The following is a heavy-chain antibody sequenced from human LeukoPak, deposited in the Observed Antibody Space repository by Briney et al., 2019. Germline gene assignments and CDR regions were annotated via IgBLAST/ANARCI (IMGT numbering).Heavy chain of an antibody. D-gene: IGHD3-3*01. J-gene: IGHJ4*02. CDR1: GFTFSNYD. Sequence: PGGSLRLSCAASGFTFSNYDMQWVRQTIGKGLEWVSAIGVAGDTHYADSVKGRFTVSREDAKNSLYLQMNSLRAGDTAVYYCARSITIFELSDYWGQGTLVTVSS. CDR2: IGVAGDT. CDR3: ARSITIFELSDY. V-gene: IGHV3-13*01.